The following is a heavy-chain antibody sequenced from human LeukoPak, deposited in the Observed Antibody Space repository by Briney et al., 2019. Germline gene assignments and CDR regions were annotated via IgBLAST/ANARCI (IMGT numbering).Heavy chain of an antibody. CDR1: GYTFTSYA. CDR3: ARDRYYDILTGYWVGWFDP. Sequence: ASVKVSCKASGYTFTSYAMNWVRQAPGQRLEWMGWINAGSSNTKYSQKFQDRVTITRDTSASTAYMELSSLRSEDTAVYYCARDRYYDILTGYWVGWFDPWGQGTLVTVSS. J-gene: IGHJ5*02. V-gene: IGHV1-3*01. D-gene: IGHD3-9*01. CDR2: INAGSSNT.